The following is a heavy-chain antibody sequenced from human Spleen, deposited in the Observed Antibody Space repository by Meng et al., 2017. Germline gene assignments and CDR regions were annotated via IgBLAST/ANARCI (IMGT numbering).Heavy chain of an antibody. V-gene: IGHV4-38-2*01. CDR2: IYHSGST. D-gene: IGHD3-16*01. J-gene: IGHJ4*02. CDR1: GYSIRSGSY. Sequence: SETLSLTCGVSGYSIRSGSYWGWIRQTPGKGLDWIATIYHSGSTYYNSSLKSRVTISVDTSKNQFSLKLNSVTAADTAIYYCARFWGRDYLQDWGQGILVTVSS. CDR3: ARFWGRDYLQD.